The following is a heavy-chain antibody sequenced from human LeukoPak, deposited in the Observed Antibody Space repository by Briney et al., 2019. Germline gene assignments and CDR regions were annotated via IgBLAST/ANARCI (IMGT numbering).Heavy chain of an antibody. Sequence: GGSLRLSCAASGFTFSSYAMSWVRQAPGKGLEWVSAISGSGGSTYYADSVKGWFTISRDNSKNTLYLQMNSLRAEDTAVYYCAKDTRRTMYYYDSSGYLGDYWGQGTLATVSS. D-gene: IGHD3-22*01. CDR1: GFTFSSYA. CDR2: ISGSGGST. V-gene: IGHV3-23*01. CDR3: AKDTRRTMYYYDSSGYLGDY. J-gene: IGHJ4*02.